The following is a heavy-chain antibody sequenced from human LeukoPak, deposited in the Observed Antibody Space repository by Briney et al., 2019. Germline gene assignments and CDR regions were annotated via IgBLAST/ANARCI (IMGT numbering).Heavy chain of an antibody. V-gene: IGHV3-64*01. CDR1: GFTFSSYA. CDR3: AGSHSTVGATFFDY. Sequence: GGSLRLPCAASGFTFSSYAMHWVRQAPGKGLEYVSSISSNGESTYHANSVKGRFSISRDNSKNTLYLQMGSLRVEDMGVYYCAGSHSTVGATFFDYWGQGTLVTVSS. D-gene: IGHD1-26*01. J-gene: IGHJ4*02. CDR2: ISSNGEST.